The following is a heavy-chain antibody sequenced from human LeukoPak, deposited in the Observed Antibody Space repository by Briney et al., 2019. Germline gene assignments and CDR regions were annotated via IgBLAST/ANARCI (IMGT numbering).Heavy chain of an antibody. Sequence: GESLKISCKGSGYSFTSYWIGWVRQMPGKGLEWMGIIYPCDSDTRYSPSFQGQVTISADKSISTAYLQWSSLKASDTAMYYCARPHAGYCSGGSCHTLFDYWGQGTLVTVSS. D-gene: IGHD2-15*01. CDR2: IYPCDSDT. V-gene: IGHV5-51*01. J-gene: IGHJ4*02. CDR1: GYSFTSYW. CDR3: ARPHAGYCSGGSCHTLFDY.